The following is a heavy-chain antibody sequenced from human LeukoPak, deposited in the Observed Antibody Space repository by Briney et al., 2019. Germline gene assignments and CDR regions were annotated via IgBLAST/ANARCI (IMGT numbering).Heavy chain of an antibody. D-gene: IGHD6-6*01. V-gene: IGHV3-21*01. CDR3: ARDSYSSSSAD. CDR1: GFTFSSYS. Sequence: GGALRLSCAASGFTFSSYSMNWVRQAPGKGLEWVSSISSSSSYIYYADSVKGRFTISRDNAENSLYLQMNSLRAEDTAVYYCARDSYSSSSADWGQGTLVTVSS. CDR2: ISSSSSYI. J-gene: IGHJ4*02.